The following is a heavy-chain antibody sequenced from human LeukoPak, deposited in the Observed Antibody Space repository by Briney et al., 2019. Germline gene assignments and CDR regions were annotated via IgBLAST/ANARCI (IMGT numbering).Heavy chain of an antibody. Sequence: GESLQISCKGSGYSFSKYWIGWVRPMPGKGLEWMGIIYPGDLDTRYSPSFQGQVTISADTSITTAYLQWSSLKASDTAMYYCARQDAAFGYWGQGTLVTVSS. J-gene: IGHJ4*02. CDR2: IYPGDLDT. V-gene: IGHV5-51*01. CDR1: GYSFSKYW. D-gene: IGHD6-25*01. CDR3: ARQDAAFGY.